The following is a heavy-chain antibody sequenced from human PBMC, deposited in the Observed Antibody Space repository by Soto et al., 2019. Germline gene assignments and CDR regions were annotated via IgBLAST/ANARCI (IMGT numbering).Heavy chain of an antibody. CDR3: ARDWDYYDSSGYYEGHDAFDI. CDR2: ISYDGSNK. CDR1: GFTFSSYA. D-gene: IGHD3-22*01. V-gene: IGHV3-30-3*01. J-gene: IGHJ3*02. Sequence: ESGGGVVQPGRSLRLSCAASGFTFSSYAMHWVRQAPGKGLEWVAVISYDGSNKYYADSVKGRFTISRDNSKNTLYLQMTSLRAEDTAVYYCARDWDYYDSSGYYEGHDAFDIWGQGTMVTVSS.